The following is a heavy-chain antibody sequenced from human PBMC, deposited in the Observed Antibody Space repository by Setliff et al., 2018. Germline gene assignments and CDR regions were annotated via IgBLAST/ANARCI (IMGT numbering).Heavy chain of an antibody. CDR1: GGSFSTYY. CDR2: INPNGVS. D-gene: IGHD1-26*01. J-gene: IGHJ5*01. CDR3: ARGLVGARKMDS. Sequence: SETLSLTCAVYGGSFSTYYWIWIRQSPDKGLEWIGEINPNGVSNYNPSLKSRVTLSVDTSKNQFTLNLTSVTAADTAVFYCARGLVGARKMDSWGQGTLVTVSS. V-gene: IGHV4-34*01.